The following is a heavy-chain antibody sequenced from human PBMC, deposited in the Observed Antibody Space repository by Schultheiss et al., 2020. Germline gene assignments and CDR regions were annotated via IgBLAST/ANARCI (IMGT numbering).Heavy chain of an antibody. CDR1: GFSLSTSGVG. V-gene: IGHV2-5*01. CDR3: AHSNEGYCSGGSCYPAEYFQH. J-gene: IGHJ1*01. CDR2: IYWNDDK. Sequence: SGPTLVKPTETLTLTCTVSGFSLSTSGVGVGWIRQPPGKALEWLALIYWNDDKRYSPSLKSRLTITKDTSKNQVVLTMTNMDPVDTATYYCAHSNEGYCSGGSCYPAEYFQHWGQGTLVTVSS. D-gene: IGHD2-15*01.